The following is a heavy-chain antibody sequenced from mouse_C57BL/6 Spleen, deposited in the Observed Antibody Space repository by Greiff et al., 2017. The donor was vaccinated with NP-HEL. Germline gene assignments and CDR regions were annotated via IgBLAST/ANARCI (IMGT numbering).Heavy chain of an antibody. CDR3: ASLAY. V-gene: IGHV14-2*01. Sequence: VQLQQSGAELVKPGASVKLSCTASGFYIKDYYMHWVKQRTEQGLEWIGRIDPEDGETKYDPKFQGKATITAARSSNTAYLQLSSLTSEDTAVEYCASLAYWGQGTLVTVSA. CDR1: GFYIKDYY. CDR2: IDPEDGET. J-gene: IGHJ3*01.